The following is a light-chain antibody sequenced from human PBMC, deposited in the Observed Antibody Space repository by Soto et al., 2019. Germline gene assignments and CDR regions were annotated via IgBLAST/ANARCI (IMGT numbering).Light chain of an antibody. CDR1: QSVSNNY. CDR3: QQYGSSGT. V-gene: IGKV3-20*01. CDR2: GAS. J-gene: IGKJ1*01. Sequence: VVLTQSPATLSLSPGERATLSCRTSQSVSNNYLAWYQQKPGQAPRLLIYGASNRATGIPDRFSGSGSGTDFTLTISRLEPEDFAVYYCQQYGSSGTFGQGTKVDIK.